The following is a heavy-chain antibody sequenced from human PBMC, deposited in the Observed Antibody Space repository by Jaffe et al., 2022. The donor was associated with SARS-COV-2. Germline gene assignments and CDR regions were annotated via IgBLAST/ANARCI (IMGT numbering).Heavy chain of an antibody. D-gene: IGHD6-19*01. CDR1: GGSISSYY. J-gene: IGHJ3*02. CDR3: ARDRQQWPARTGDAFDI. Sequence: QVQLQESGPGLVKPSETLSLTCTVSGGSISSYYWSWIRQPPGKGLEWIGYIYYSGSTNYNPSLKSRVTISVDTSKNQFSLKLSSVTAADTAVYYCARDRQQWPARTGDAFDIWGQGTMVTVSS. V-gene: IGHV4-59*01. CDR2: IYYSGST.